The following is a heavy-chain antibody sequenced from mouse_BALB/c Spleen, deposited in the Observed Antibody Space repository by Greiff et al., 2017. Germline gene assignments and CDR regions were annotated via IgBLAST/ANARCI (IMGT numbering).Heavy chain of an antibody. Sequence: EVNLVESGGDLVKPGGSLKLSCAASGFTFSSYGMSWVRQTPDKRLEWVATISSGGSYTYYPDSVKGRFTISRDNAKNTLYLQMSSLKSEDTAMYYCARQNSYWYFDVWGAGTTVTVSS. CDR1: GFTFSSYG. CDR2: ISSGGSYT. CDR3: ARQNSYWYFDV. V-gene: IGHV5-6*01. J-gene: IGHJ1*01.